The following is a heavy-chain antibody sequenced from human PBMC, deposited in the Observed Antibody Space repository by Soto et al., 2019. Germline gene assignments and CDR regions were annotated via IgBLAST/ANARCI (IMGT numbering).Heavy chain of an antibody. CDR3: ARAPESYYDSSGYWTN. V-gene: IGHV1-69*13. CDR1: GGTFSSYA. CDR2: IIPIFGTA. D-gene: IGHD3-22*01. Sequence: ASLKVSCKASGGTFSSYAISWVRQAPGQGLEWMGGIIPIFGTANYAQKFQGRVTITADESTSTAYMELSSLRSEDTAVYYCARAPESYYDSSGYWTNWGQGTLVTVSS. J-gene: IGHJ4*02.